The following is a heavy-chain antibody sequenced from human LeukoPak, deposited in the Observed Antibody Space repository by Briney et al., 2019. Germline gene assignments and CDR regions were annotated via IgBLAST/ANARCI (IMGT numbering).Heavy chain of an antibody. CDR2: ITDISDTT. J-gene: IGHJ4*02. D-gene: IGHD5-12*01. CDR1: EFAFSDYA. V-gene: IGHV3-23*01. Sequence: PAGGSLRLSCAASEFAFSDYAMTWVRQAPGKGLEWVSLITDISDTTYYADSVKGRFTISRDNSKNTLYLQMNSLRAEDTALYYCVKHGRATPDYWGQGTLVTVSS. CDR3: VKHGRATPDY.